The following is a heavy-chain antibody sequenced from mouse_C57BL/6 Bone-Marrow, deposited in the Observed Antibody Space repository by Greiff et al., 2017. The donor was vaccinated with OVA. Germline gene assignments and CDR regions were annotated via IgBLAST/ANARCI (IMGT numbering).Heavy chain of an antibody. CDR3: ARGRYGDY. J-gene: IGHJ4*01. D-gene: IGHD2-10*02. V-gene: IGHV1-59*01. CDR1: GYTFTSYW. Sequence: QVQLQQPGAELVRPGTSVKLSCKASGYTFTSYWMHWVKQRPGQGLEWIGVIDPSDSYTNYNQKFKGKATLTVDTSSSTAYMQLSSLTSEDAAVYYCARGRYGDYWGQGTSVTVSS. CDR2: IDPSDSYT.